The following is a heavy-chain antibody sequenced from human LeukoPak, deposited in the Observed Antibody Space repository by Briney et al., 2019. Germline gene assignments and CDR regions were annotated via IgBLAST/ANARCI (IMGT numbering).Heavy chain of an antibody. CDR1: GFTFSSYC. CDR3: ARGVAGMAYFDY. Sequence: GGSLRLSCVVSGFTFSSYCMNWVRQAPGKGLEWVSSISSSSTYIYYADSLQGRFTISRDNAKNSLFLQMSSLRAEDTAVYYCARGVAGMAYFDYWGQGTLVTVSS. J-gene: IGHJ4*02. CDR2: ISSSSTYI. V-gene: IGHV3-21*01. D-gene: IGHD6-19*01.